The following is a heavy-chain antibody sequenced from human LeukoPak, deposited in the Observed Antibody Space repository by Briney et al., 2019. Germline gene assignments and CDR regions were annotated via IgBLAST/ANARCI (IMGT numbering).Heavy chain of an antibody. CDR3: ARGKRGYSSSWYDY. Sequence: SETLSLTCAVYGGSFSGYYWSWIRQPPGKGLEWIGEINHSGSTNYNPSLKSRVTISVDTSKDQFSLKLSSVTAADTAVYYCARGKRGYSSSWYDYWGQGTLVTVSS. J-gene: IGHJ4*02. CDR2: INHSGST. D-gene: IGHD6-13*01. CDR1: GGSFSGYY. V-gene: IGHV4-34*01.